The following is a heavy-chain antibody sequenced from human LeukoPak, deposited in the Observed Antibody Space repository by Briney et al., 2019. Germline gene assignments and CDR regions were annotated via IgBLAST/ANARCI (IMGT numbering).Heavy chain of an antibody. V-gene: IGHV1-18*01. D-gene: IGHD6-6*01. CDR3: ARAGMSIAARPAKYLDY. Sequence: ASVKVSCKASGYTFTSYGISWVRQAPGQGLEWMGWISAYNGNTNYAQKLQGRVTMTTDTSTSTAYMELRSLRSDDTAVYYCARAGMSIAARPAKYLDYWGQGTLVTVFS. J-gene: IGHJ4*02. CDR1: GYTFTSYG. CDR2: ISAYNGNT.